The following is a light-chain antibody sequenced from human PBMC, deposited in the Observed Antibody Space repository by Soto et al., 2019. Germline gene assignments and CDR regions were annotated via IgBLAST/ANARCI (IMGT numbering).Light chain of an antibody. CDR1: RSLLYSSNHKNY. V-gene: IGKV4-1*01. Sequence: DIVLTQSPDSLSVSLGERATIDCKSSRSLLYSSNHKNYLAWYQHKPGQPPRLLINWASARESGVPDRFSGAGSGTVFTLTISSLQAEDVAVYFCQQYYGTPLTFGGGTKVEIK. CDR2: WAS. CDR3: QQYYGTPLT. J-gene: IGKJ4*01.